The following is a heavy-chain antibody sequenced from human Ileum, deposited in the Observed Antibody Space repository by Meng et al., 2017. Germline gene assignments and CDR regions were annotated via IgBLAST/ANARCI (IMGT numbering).Heavy chain of an antibody. CDR2: DSTYNGNT. Sequence: LVQSGADVKKPGAAVNVSCKAAGYTLTSSGPIRVRLGPGRGFEWMGLDSTYNGNTNYAQKVQGRLTVTTDTSTSTAYMELRSLRSANTAVYYCARGDSSNRGFDYWGQGTLVTVSS. V-gene: IGHV1-18*01. J-gene: IGHJ4*02. CDR1: GYTLTSSG. D-gene: IGHD6-19*01. CDR3: ARGDSSNRGFDY.